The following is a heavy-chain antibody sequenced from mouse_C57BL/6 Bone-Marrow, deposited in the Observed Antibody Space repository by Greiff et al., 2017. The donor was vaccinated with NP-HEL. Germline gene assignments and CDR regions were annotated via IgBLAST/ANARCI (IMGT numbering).Heavy chain of an antibody. V-gene: IGHV5-9-1*02. CDR1: GFTFSSYA. D-gene: IGHD2-5*01. Sequence: EVNVVESGEGLVKPGGSLKLSCAASGFTFSSYAMSWVRQTPEKRLEWVAYISSGGDYLYYADTVKGRFTISRDNARNTLYLQMSSLKSEDTAMYYCTREGYYSNRGSCDYWGQGTTLTVSS. J-gene: IGHJ2*01. CDR2: ISSGGDYL. CDR3: TREGYYSNRGSCDY.